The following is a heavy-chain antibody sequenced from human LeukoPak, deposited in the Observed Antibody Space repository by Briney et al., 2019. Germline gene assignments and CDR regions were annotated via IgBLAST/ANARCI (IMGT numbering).Heavy chain of an antibody. D-gene: IGHD2-2*01. V-gene: IGHV4-39*07. Sequence: PSETLSLTCTVSGGSISSSSYYWGWIRQPPGKGLEWIGSIYYSGSTYYNPSLKSRVTISVDTSKNQFSLKLSSVTAADTAVYYCAREGVRRVVPAAGRGDIWGQGTMVTVSS. CDR1: GGSISSSSYY. CDR2: IYYSGST. J-gene: IGHJ3*02. CDR3: AREGVRRVVPAAGRGDI.